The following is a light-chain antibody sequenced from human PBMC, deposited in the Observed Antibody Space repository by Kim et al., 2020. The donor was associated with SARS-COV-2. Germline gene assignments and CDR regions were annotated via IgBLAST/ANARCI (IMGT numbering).Light chain of an antibody. J-gene: IGLJ3*02. CDR2: ANN. Sequence: QSVLTQPPSVSGAPGQRVTISCTGTSSNIGADFDVHWYQHRPGTTPKLLIFANNNRPSGVPDRLSASKSGASASLVITGLQAEDEADYYCQSYDSSLGGWVFGGGTQLTVL. CDR1: SSNIGADFD. CDR3: QSYDSSLGGWV. V-gene: IGLV1-40*01.